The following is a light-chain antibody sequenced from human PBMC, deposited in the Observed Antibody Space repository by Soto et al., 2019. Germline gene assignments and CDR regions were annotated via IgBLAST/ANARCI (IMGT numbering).Light chain of an antibody. CDR2: AAS. CDR3: EQRCSTPGGT. V-gene: IGKV1-39*01. Sequence: DIQMTQSPSSLSASVGDRVTITCRASQSISSYLNWYQQKPGKAPKLLIYAASSLQSGVPSRFSGSGSGTEFTLTISSLHREDFADYDCEQRCSTPGGTFDEATKLE. J-gene: IGKJ2*02. CDR1: QSISSY.